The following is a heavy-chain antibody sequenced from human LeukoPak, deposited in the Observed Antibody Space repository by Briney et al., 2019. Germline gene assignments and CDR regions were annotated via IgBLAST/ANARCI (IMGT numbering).Heavy chain of an antibody. CDR2: IIPIFGTA. Sequence: SVKVSCKASGGTFSSYAISWVRQAPGQGLEWMGGIIPIFGTANYAQKFQGRVTITTDESTSTAYMELSSLRSEDTAVYYCATSYSSGWYFFGYWGQGTLVTVSS. CDR1: GGTFSSYA. D-gene: IGHD6-19*01. CDR3: ATSYSSGWYFFGY. V-gene: IGHV1-69*05. J-gene: IGHJ4*02.